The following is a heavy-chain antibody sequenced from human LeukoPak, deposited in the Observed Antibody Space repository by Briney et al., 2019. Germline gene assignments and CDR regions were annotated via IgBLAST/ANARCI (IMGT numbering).Heavy chain of an antibody. V-gene: IGHV3-23*01. Sequence: GSLRLSWAASGFTFSSYGMSWVRQAPGKGLEWVSAISGSGGRTYYADSVKGRFTISRDNSKNTLYLQMNSLRAEDTAVYYCAKMSGGYYDSSGYYSKYYFDYWGQGTLVTVSS. CDR3: AKMSGGYYDSSGYYSKYYFDY. CDR2: ISGSGGRT. CDR1: GFTFSSYG. D-gene: IGHD3-22*01. J-gene: IGHJ4*02.